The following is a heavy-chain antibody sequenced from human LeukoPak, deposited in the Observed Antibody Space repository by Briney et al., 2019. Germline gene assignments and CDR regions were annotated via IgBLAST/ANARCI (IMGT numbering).Heavy chain of an antibody. CDR1: GDSVSSNSAA. D-gene: IGHD3-10*01. Sequence: SQTLSLTCAISGDSVSSNSAAWNWIRQSPSRGLEWLGRTYYRSKWYNDYAVSVKSRITINPDTSKNQFSLQLNSVTPEDTAVYYCARGGYYGSGNDFRFDPWGQGTLVTVSS. CDR3: ARGGYYGSGNDFRFDP. CDR2: TYYRSKWYN. V-gene: IGHV6-1*01. J-gene: IGHJ5*02.